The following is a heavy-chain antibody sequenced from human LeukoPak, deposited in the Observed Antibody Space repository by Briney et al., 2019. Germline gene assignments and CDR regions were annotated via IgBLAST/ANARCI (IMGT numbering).Heavy chain of an antibody. CDR3: ARVVGIAVAELGGNWFDP. Sequence: PSETLSLTCTVSGYSISSGYYWGWIRQPPGKGLEWIGSMYHSGSTYYNPSLKSRVTISVDTSKNQFSLKLSSVTAADTAVYYCARVVGIAVAELGGNWFDPWGQGTLVTVSS. CDR1: GYSISSGYY. D-gene: IGHD6-19*01. CDR2: MYHSGST. V-gene: IGHV4-38-2*02. J-gene: IGHJ5*02.